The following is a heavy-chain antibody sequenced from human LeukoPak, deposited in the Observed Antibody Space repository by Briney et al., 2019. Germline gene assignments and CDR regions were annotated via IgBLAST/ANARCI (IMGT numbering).Heavy chain of an antibody. CDR3: ARGPYGSGSYYNVEGFAGVGETRKNWFDP. D-gene: IGHD3-10*01. Sequence: PSETLSLTCTVSGGSISSYYWSWIRQPPGKGLEWIGYIYYSGSTNYNPSLKSRVTISVDTSKNQFSLKLSSVTAAGTAVYYCARGPYGSGSYYNVEGFAGVGETRKNWFDPWGQGTLVTVSS. CDR2: IYYSGST. J-gene: IGHJ5*02. CDR1: GGSISSYY. V-gene: IGHV4-59*01.